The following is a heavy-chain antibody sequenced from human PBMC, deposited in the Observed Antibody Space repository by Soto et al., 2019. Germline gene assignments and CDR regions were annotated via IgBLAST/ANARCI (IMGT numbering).Heavy chain of an antibody. CDR3: ETELRENPDWRLNRGLRYCDY. J-gene: IGHJ4*02. CDR1: GGSISRSSYY. CDR2: IYYSGST. D-gene: IGHD1-1*01. V-gene: IGHV4-39*07. Sequence: SETLSLTCTVSGGSISRSSYYWGWIRQPPGKGLEWIGSIYYSGSTYYNPSLKSRVTISVDTSKNYYSLTLSSRTAEHTSAYSGETELRENPDWRLNRGLRYCDYWGQGTLVTFSS.